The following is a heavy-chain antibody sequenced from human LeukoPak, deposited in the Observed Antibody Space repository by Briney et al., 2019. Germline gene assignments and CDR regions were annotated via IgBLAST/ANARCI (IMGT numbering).Heavy chain of an antibody. CDR3: AKDIRAVAGASSAFDI. Sequence: GRSLRLSCAASGFTFDDYAMHWVPQAPGKGLEWVSGISWNSGSIGYADSVKGRFTISRDNAKNSLYLQMNSLRAEDMALYYCAKDIRAVAGASSAFDIWGQGTMVTVPS. V-gene: IGHV3-9*03. CDR1: GFTFDDYA. J-gene: IGHJ3*02. D-gene: IGHD6-19*01. CDR2: ISWNSGSI.